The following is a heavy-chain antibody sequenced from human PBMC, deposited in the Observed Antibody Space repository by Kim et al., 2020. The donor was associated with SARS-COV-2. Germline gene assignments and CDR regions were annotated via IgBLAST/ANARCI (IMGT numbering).Heavy chain of an antibody. D-gene: IGHD6-19*01. J-gene: IGHJ4*02. Sequence: ASVEGRFTISRDNSKNTLDLQMNSLRAEDTAVYYCAREGYSSGWYYFDYWGQGTLVTVSS. CDR3: AREGYSSGWYYFDY. V-gene: IGHV3-30*01.